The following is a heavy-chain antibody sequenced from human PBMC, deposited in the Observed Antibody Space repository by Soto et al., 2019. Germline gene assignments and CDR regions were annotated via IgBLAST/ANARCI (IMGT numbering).Heavy chain of an antibody. CDR2: IYYSGST. CDR1: GGSISSGDYY. J-gene: IGHJ4*02. D-gene: IGHD3-10*01. CDR3: ASASYGSGRHSDY. V-gene: IGHV4-30-4*01. Sequence: SETLSLTCTVSGGSISSGDYYWSWIRQPPGKGLEWIGYIYYSGSTYYNPSLKSRVTISVDTSKNQFSLKLSSVTAADTAVYYCASASYGSGRHSDYWGQGTLVTVSS.